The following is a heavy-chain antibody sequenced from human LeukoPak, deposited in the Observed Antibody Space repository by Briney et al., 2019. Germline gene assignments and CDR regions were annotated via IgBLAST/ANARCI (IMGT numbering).Heavy chain of an antibody. V-gene: IGHV3-30*04. CDR3: ARDFPVAGSGYFDY. D-gene: IGHD6-19*01. CDR1: GFTFSSYA. CDR2: ISYDGSNK. Sequence: SGGSLRLSCAASGFTFSSYAMHWVRQAPGKGLEWVAVISYDGSNKYYADSVKGRFTISRDSSKNTLYLQMNSLRAEDTAVYYCARDFPVAGSGYFDYWGQGTLVTVSS. J-gene: IGHJ4*02.